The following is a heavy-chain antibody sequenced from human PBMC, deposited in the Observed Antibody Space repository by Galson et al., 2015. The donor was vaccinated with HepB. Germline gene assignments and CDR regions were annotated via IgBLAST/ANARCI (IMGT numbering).Heavy chain of an antibody. V-gene: IGHV1-3*01. CDR1: GYTFTKYA. CDR2: ITAGNGFT. D-gene: IGHD6-13*01. CDR3: AREGSYSSGWCSPFDY. Sequence: SVKVSCKASGYTFTKYALHWVRQAPGQRLEWMGWITAGNGFTRYSQKFQGRVTLTGDTSASIVYMELSSLTSEDTAVYYCAREGSYSSGWCSPFDYWGQGTLVTVSS. J-gene: IGHJ4*02.